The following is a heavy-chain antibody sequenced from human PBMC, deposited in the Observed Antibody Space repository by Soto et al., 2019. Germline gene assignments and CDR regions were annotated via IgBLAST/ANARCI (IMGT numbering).Heavy chain of an antibody. CDR2: INNTGST. V-gene: IGHV4-59*01. CDR1: GGSISNYH. CDR3: ARDLWGYCGTDCYPLDV. D-gene: IGHD2-21*02. J-gene: IGHJ6*02. Sequence: TLSLTCNVSGGSISNYHWSWIRQPPGKGLEWIGYINNTGSTVYNPSLKSRVTISVDTSKNQFSLKLNSVTAADTAVYYCARDLWGYCGTDCYPLDVWGQGTTVTVSS.